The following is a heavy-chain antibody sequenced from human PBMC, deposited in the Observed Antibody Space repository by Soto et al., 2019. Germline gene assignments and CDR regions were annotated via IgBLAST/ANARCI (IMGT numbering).Heavy chain of an antibody. D-gene: IGHD3-9*01. CDR3: AVTVTGSRSPLAH. Sequence: ASVKVSCKASGGTFSSNAISWVRQAPGQGLEWMGGIIPIYASPNYAQNFQGRVTVTADKATSTAYLELSRLKFADSAIYYCAVTVTGSRSPLAHWGQGTLVTVSS. CDR1: GGTFSSNA. V-gene: IGHV1-69*06. J-gene: IGHJ4*02. CDR2: IIPIYASP.